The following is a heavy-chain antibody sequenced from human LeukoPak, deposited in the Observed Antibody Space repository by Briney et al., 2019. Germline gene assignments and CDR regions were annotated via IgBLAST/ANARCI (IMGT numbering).Heavy chain of an antibody. J-gene: IGHJ4*02. V-gene: IGHV3-7*01. D-gene: IGHD3-16*01. CDR3: ARVKYYDYVWGSFDY. CDR2: IKQDGSEK. CDR1: GFTFSSYW. Sequence: GGSLRLSCAASGFTFSSYWMSWVRQAPGKGLEWVANIKQDGSEKYYVDSVKGRFTISRDNAKNSLYLQMNSLRAEDTAVYYCARVKYYDYVWGSFDYWGQGTLVTVSS.